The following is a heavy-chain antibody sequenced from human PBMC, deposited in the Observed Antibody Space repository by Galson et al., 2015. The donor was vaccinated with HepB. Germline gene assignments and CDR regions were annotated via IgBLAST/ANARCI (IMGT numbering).Heavy chain of an antibody. CDR2: IIPILGIA. J-gene: IGHJ5*02. Sequence: SVKVSCKASGGTFSSYAISWVRQAPGQGLEWMGGIIPILGIANYAQKFQGRVTITADKSTSTAYMELSSLRSEDTAVYYCARGEGLYGSGSYYRFDPWGQGTLVTVSS. V-gene: IGHV1-69*04. CDR3: ARGEGLYGSGSYYRFDP. CDR1: GGTFSSYA. D-gene: IGHD3-10*01.